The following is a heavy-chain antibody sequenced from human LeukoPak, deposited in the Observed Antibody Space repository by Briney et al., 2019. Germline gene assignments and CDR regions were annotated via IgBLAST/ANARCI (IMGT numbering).Heavy chain of an antibody. J-gene: IGHJ2*01. CDR1: GGSISSGSYY. CDR2: IYTSGST. CDR3: ARDEEGQLDWYFDL. V-gene: IGHV4-61*02. Sequence: PSETLSLTCTVSGGSISSGSYYWSWIRQPAGKGLEWIGRIYTSGSTNYNPSLKSRVTMSVDTSKNQFSLKLSSVTAADTAVYYCARDEEGQLDWYFDLWGRGTLVTVSS.